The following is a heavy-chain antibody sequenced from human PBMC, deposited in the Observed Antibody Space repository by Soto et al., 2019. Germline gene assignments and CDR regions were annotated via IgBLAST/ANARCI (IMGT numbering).Heavy chain of an antibody. CDR3: ARALLSHSYDSGGYDSYFHAMDV. D-gene: IGHD3-22*01. CDR1: GGTFSSLD. J-gene: IGHJ6*02. V-gene: IGHV1-69*06. CDR2: IIPISETT. Sequence: VNVSCKASGGTFSSLDINWVRQAPGQGIEWMGGIIPISETTNYAQIFQGRVSIVADISTSTAYMELSRLRSEDTAVYYCARALLSHSYDSGGYDSYFHAMDVWGQGTPVTVSS.